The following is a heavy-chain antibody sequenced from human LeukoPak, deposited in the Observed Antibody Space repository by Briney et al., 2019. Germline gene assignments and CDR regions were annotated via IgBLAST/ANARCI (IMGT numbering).Heavy chain of an antibody. Sequence: PSATLSLTCTVSGGSISSYYWSWIRQPPGKGLEWIGYIYYSGSTNYNPSLKSRVTISVDTSKNQFSLKLSSVTAADTAVYYCAGVGYYGSGSPYGVDVWGQGTTVTVSS. CDR2: IYYSGST. V-gene: IGHV4-59*08. CDR3: AGVGYYGSGSPYGVDV. D-gene: IGHD3-10*01. CDR1: GGSISSYY. J-gene: IGHJ6*02.